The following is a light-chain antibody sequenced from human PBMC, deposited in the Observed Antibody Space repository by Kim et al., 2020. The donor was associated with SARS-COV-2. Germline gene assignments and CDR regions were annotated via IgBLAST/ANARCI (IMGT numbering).Light chain of an antibody. Sequence: EIVMTQSPATLSVSPGERATLSCRASQTVTSNLAWYQQKPGQAPRLLIYGESTRATGVPARFSGSGSGTEFTLTISSLQSEDFAVYYCQQHNNWPRTFGQGTKVDIK. CDR1: QTVTSN. J-gene: IGKJ1*01. V-gene: IGKV3-15*01. CDR2: GES. CDR3: QQHNNWPRT.